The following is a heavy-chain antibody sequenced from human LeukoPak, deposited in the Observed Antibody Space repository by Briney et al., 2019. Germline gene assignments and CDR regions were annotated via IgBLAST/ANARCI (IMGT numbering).Heavy chain of an antibody. J-gene: IGHJ4*02. CDR1: GFTFTSYS. CDR3: ARGNSDYDHDY. D-gene: IGHD5-12*01. Sequence: GGSPRLSCAASGFTFTSYSMNWVRQAPGKGLEWVPSISTTSRYIYYADSVKGRFTVSRDNTKNSLYLHMNSLRAEDTAVYYCARGNSDYDHDYWGQGTLVTVSS. CDR2: ISTTSRYI. V-gene: IGHV3-21*01.